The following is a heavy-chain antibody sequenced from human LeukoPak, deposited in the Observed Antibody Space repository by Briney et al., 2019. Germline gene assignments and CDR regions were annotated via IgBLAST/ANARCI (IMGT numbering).Heavy chain of an antibody. CDR2: ISTNNGDR. Sequence: ASVKVSCKASGYVFNTFGISWVRQAPGQGLEWMGWISTNNGDRIYAQNLRGRVTMSTDTSTRTAYMELRSLRSDDTAVCYCARDPDGDYDFDSWGQGTLVTVSS. V-gene: IGHV1-18*01. CDR3: ARDPDGDYDFDS. J-gene: IGHJ4*02. D-gene: IGHD4-17*01. CDR1: GYVFNTFG.